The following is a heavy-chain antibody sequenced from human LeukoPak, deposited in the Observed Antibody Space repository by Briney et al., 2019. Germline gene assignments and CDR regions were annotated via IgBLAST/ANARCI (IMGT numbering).Heavy chain of an antibody. V-gene: IGHV3-66*01. CDR3: ARDDGDFHYYGMDV. CDR1: GFTVSSKY. Sequence: GGSLRLSCAASGFTVSSKYMSWVRQAPGKGLEWVSVIYSGGSTYYADSVKGRFTISRDNSKNTLYLQMNSLRAEDTAVYYCARDDGDFHYYGMDVWGQGTTVTVSS. CDR2: IYSGGST. D-gene: IGHD4-17*01. J-gene: IGHJ6*02.